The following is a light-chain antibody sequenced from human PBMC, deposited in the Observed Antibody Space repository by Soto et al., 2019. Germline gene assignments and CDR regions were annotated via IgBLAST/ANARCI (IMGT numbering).Light chain of an antibody. J-gene: IGKJ2*01. V-gene: IGKV3-20*01. CDR3: KQCGSSPYT. Sequence: EIVLTQSPATLSLSPGERATLSCRASQSVSNKYLVWYQQKPGQAPRLLIHGASSRATGIQDRFSGSGSGTDFTLTIRRLEPADSAVYYCKQCGSSPYTFGQGTKVDIK. CDR2: GAS. CDR1: QSVSNKY.